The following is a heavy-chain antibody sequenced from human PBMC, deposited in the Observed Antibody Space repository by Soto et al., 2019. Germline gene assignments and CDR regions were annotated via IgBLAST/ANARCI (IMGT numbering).Heavy chain of an antibody. V-gene: IGHV3-23*01. Sequence: EVQLLESGGGLVQPGGSLRLSCAASGFTFSSYAMRWVRQAPRKGLEWVSAISGSGDSTYYADSVKGRFTTSRDNSKNTLYLQMNSLRAEDTAVYYCARRGSGSYYDYWGQGTLVTVSS. CDR1: GFTFSSYA. J-gene: IGHJ4*02. CDR2: ISGSGDST. CDR3: ARRGSGSYYDY. D-gene: IGHD1-26*01.